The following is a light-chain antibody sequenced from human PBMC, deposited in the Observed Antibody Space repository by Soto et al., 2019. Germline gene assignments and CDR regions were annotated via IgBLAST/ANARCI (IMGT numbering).Light chain of an antibody. J-gene: IGLJ1*01. CDR3: TSYTTSSTYV. CDR1: SSDVGGYNY. V-gene: IGLV2-14*01. CDR2: EVA. Sequence: QSVLTQPASVSGSPGQSITISCTGTSSDVGGYNYVSWYQHHPGEVPKLIIFEVAKRPSGVSNRFSGSKSGNTASLTISGLQAEAEADYFCTSYTTSSTYVFGSGTKVTVL.